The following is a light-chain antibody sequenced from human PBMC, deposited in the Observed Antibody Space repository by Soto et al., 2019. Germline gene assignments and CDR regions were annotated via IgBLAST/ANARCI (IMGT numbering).Light chain of an antibody. Sequence: QSALTQPASVSGSPGQSIAISCTGTSSDVGGYNYVSWYQQPPGKAPKLIIYDVSDRPSGVSNRFSGSKSGNTASLTISGLQADDEADYYCRSYTSQSTVVFGGGTKVTVL. J-gene: IGLJ3*02. CDR1: SSDVGGYNY. CDR2: DVS. V-gene: IGLV2-14*01. CDR3: RSYTSQSTVV.